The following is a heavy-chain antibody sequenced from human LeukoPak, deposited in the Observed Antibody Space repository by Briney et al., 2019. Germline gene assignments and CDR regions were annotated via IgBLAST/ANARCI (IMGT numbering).Heavy chain of an antibody. D-gene: IGHD5-18*01. Sequence: PSETLSLTCTVSGGSINSGGYYWSWIRQLPGKGLEWIGYVYYSGSTYYNPSLKSRLTISVDTSKNQFSLKLSSVTAADTAVYYCAREYNYGIDYWGQGTLVTVSS. CDR1: GGSINSGGYY. J-gene: IGHJ4*02. CDR3: AREYNYGIDY. V-gene: IGHV4-31*03. CDR2: VYYSGST.